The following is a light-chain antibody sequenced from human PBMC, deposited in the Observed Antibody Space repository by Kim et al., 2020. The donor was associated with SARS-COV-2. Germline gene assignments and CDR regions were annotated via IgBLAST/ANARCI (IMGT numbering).Light chain of an antibody. CDR3: ASWDEGLNGPV. J-gene: IGLJ3*02. V-gene: IGLV1-44*01. CDR2: SST. Sequence: GQRVTISCSGTTSNIGSDTVNWYQQFPGTAPKLLIYSSTQRPSGVPDRFSGSKSGTSASLAISALQSEDEADYYCASWDEGLNGPVFGGGTKLTVL. CDR1: TSNIGSDT.